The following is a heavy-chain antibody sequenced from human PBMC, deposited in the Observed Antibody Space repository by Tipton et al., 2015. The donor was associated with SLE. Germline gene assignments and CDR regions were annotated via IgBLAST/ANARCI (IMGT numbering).Heavy chain of an antibody. CDR3: ARVVYSFSDAFDI. Sequence: TLSLTCTVSGDSISSGLYYWSWIRQPAGKGLEWIGRIYASGSTEYNPSLKSRVTISVDPSKNQFSLRLTSLTAADTAVYYCARVVYSFSDAFDIWGQGTLVTVSS. CDR2: IYASGST. J-gene: IGHJ3*02. D-gene: IGHD6-13*01. CDR1: GDSISSGLYY. V-gene: IGHV4-61*02.